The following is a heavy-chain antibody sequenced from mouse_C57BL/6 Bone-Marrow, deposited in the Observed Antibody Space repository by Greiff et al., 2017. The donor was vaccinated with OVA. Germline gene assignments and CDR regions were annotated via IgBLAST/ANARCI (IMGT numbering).Heavy chain of an antibody. CDR2: IRNKANGYTT. V-gene: IGHV7-3*01. D-gene: IGHD2-4*01. CDR1: GFTFTDYY. Sequence: EVKLMESGGGLVQPGGSLSLSCAASGFTFTDYYMSWVRQPPGKALAWLGFIRNKANGYTTEYSASVKGRFTISRDNSQSILYLQMNALRAEDSATYYCARVPIYYDYDGGGAMDYWGQGTSVTVSS. CDR3: ARVPIYYDYDGGGAMDY. J-gene: IGHJ4*01.